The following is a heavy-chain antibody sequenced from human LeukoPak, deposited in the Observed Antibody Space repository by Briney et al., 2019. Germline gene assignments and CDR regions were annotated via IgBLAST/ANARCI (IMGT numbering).Heavy chain of an antibody. Sequence: GGSLRLSCAASGFTFSTYAMTWVRQAPGKGLEWVSVISGSGGSTYYADSVKGRFTISRDNSKNTLYLQMNSLRAEDTAVYYCATSGFGSGSYYAAFDYWGQGTLVTVSS. CDR3: ATSGFGSGSYYAAFDY. CDR1: GFTFSTYA. D-gene: IGHD3-10*01. CDR2: ISGSGGST. J-gene: IGHJ4*02. V-gene: IGHV3-23*01.